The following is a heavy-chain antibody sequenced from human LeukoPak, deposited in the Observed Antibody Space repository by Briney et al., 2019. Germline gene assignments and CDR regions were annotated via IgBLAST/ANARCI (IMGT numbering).Heavy chain of an antibody. J-gene: IGHJ4*02. D-gene: IGHD5-18*01. Sequence: ASVKVSCKASGYTFTSYDINWVRQAHGQGLEWMGWINPVTGRTGYAQKFQGRVTVTSNSSINTAYMDLSGLRSEDTAVYFCARRYTYGSDFDHWGQGTLVTVSS. CDR1: GYTFTSYD. CDR2: INPVTGRT. CDR3: ARRYTYGSDFDH. V-gene: IGHV1-8*01.